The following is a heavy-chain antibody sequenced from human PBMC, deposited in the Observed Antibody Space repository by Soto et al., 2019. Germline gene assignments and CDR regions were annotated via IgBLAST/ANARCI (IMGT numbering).Heavy chain of an antibody. CDR3: ARDRRSSIAARSYYFVY. Sequence: ASVKVSCKASGYTFTGYYMHWVRQAPGQGLEWMGWINPNSGGTNYAQRFQGRVTMTRDTSISTAYMELSRLRSDDTAVYYCARDRRSSIAARSYYFVYWGQGTLVTVSS. CDR2: INPNSGGT. D-gene: IGHD6-6*01. CDR1: GYTFTGYY. J-gene: IGHJ4*02. V-gene: IGHV1-2*02.